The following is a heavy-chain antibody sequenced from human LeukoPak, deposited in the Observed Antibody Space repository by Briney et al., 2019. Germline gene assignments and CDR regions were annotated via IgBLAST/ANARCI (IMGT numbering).Heavy chain of an antibody. V-gene: IGHV4-59*08. Sequence: SETLSLTCTVSGGSISSYYWSWIRQPPEKGLEWIGYIYYSGSTNYNPSLKSRVTISVDTSKNQFSLKLSSVTAADTAVYYCASGRPKQWLFYFDYWGQGTLVTVSS. D-gene: IGHD6-19*01. J-gene: IGHJ4*02. CDR3: ASGRPKQWLFYFDY. CDR2: IYYSGST. CDR1: GGSISSYY.